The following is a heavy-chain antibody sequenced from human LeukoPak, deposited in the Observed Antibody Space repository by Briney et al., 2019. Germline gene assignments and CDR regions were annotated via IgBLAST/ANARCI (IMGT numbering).Heavy chain of an antibody. CDR3: ARDRGRYYMDV. D-gene: IGHD6-25*01. CDR1: GFTFSSYD. Sequence: GGSLRLSWAASGFTFSSYDMHWVRPATGKGLEWVSAIGTAGDTYYQGSVKGRFTISRENAKNSLYLQMNSLGAGDTAVYYCARDRGRYYMDVWGKGTTVTIFS. V-gene: IGHV3-13*01. J-gene: IGHJ6*03. CDR2: IGTAGDT.